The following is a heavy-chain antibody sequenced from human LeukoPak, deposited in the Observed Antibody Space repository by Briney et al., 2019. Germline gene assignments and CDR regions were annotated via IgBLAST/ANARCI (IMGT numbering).Heavy chain of an antibody. CDR1: GFTFSSYA. CDR3: ARDPADRSDPIDY. D-gene: IGHD3-22*01. CDR2: ISGNSGAK. J-gene: IGHJ4*02. V-gene: IGHV3-48*01. Sequence: GGSLRLSCAASGFTFSSYAMSWVRQAPGKGLEWLSYISGNSGAKYYADSVKGRFTISRDNAKNSLYLQMNSLRAEDTALYYCARDPADRSDPIDYWGRGTRVTVSS.